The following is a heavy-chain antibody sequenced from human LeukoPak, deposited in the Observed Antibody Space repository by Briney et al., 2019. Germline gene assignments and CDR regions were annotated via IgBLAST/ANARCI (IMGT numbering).Heavy chain of an antibody. CDR2: INHSGST. Sequence: PSETLSLTCAVYGGSFSGYYWSWIRQPPGKGLEWIGEINHSGSTNYNPSLKSRVTISVDTSKNQFSLKLSSVPAADTAVYYCARGRIQLWLSGTYYYYGMDVWGQGTTVTVSS. J-gene: IGHJ6*02. D-gene: IGHD5-18*01. CDR3: ARGRIQLWLSGTYYYYGMDV. V-gene: IGHV4-34*01. CDR1: GGSFSGYY.